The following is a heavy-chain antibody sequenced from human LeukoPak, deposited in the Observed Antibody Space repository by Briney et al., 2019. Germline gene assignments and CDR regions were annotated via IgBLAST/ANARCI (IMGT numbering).Heavy chain of an antibody. V-gene: IGHV3-30-3*01. Sequence: GGSLRLSCAASGFTFSSYAMHWVRQAPGKGLEWVAVISYDGSNKYYADSVKGRFTISRDNSKNTLYLQMNSLRAEDTAVYYCARDELRGDGMDVWGQGTTVTVSS. CDR2: ISYDGSNK. J-gene: IGHJ6*02. D-gene: IGHD1-7*01. CDR3: ARDELRGDGMDV. CDR1: GFTFSSYA.